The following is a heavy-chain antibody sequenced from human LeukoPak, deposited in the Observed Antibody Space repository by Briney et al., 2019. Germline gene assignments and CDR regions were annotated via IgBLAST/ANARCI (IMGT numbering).Heavy chain of an antibody. CDR1: GGSISSYY. J-gene: IGHJ4*01. CDR2: NYYSGST. D-gene: IGHD2-15*01. CDR3: ARAVLSYCRGGSCPYFDY. Sequence: SETLSLTCTVSGGSISSYYWCWIRQPPGKGLEWIGYNYYSGSTNYNPSLKSRVTISVDTSKNQFSLKLSCLTAADTAVYYCARAVLSYCRGGSCPYFDYWGQGTLVTVSS. V-gene: IGHV4-59*01.